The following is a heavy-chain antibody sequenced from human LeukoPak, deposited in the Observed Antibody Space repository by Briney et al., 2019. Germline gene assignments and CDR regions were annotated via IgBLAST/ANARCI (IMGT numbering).Heavy chain of an antibody. CDR3: AKDQGSSWYFDY. CDR2: IRYDGSNK. Sequence: GGSLRLSCAASGFTVSSNYMSWVRQAPGKGLEWVAFIRYDGSNKYYADSVKGRFTISRDNSKNTLYLQMNSLRAEDTAVYYCAKDQGSSWYFDYWGQGTLVTVSS. V-gene: IGHV3-30*02. D-gene: IGHD6-13*01. J-gene: IGHJ4*02. CDR1: GFTVSSNY.